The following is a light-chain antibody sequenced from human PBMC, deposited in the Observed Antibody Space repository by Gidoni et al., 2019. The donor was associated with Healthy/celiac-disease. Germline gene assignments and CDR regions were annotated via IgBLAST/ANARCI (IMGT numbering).Light chain of an antibody. V-gene: IGLV3-1*01. Sequence: SYELTQPPSVSVSPGQTASITCSGDKLGDKYACWYQQKPGQSPVLVIYQDSKRPSGIPERFSGSNSGNTATLTISWTQAMDEADYYCQAWDSSTGRVFGGGTKLTVL. CDR3: QAWDSSTGRV. J-gene: IGLJ2*01. CDR2: QDS. CDR1: KLGDKY.